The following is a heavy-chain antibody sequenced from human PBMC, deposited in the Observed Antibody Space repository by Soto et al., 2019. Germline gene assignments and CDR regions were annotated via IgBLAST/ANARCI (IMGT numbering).Heavy chain of an antibody. Sequence: PGGSLRLSCTASGFTFSNYAMHWVRQAPGKGLEWVAVIWADGSSQFYADSVKGRFAISRDNSKSTLYLQMNSLRAEDTAIYHCTRAMHSSDCNHCYIDSWGQGTLVTVSS. CDR1: GFTFSNYA. CDR3: TRAMHSSDCNHCYIDS. D-gene: IGHD2-21*02. CDR2: IWADGSSQ. V-gene: IGHV3-33*01. J-gene: IGHJ4*02.